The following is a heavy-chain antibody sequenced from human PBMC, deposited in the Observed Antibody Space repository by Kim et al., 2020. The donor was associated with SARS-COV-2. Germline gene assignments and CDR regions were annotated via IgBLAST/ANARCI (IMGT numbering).Heavy chain of an antibody. Sequence: GGSLRLSCAASGFTFSSYWMSWVRQAPGKGLEWVANIKQDGSEKYYVDSVKGRFTISRDNAKNSLYLQMNSLRAEDTAVYYCARDGGFGELLSREFDYWGQGTLVTVSS. J-gene: IGHJ4*02. V-gene: IGHV3-7*01. D-gene: IGHD3-10*01. CDR1: GFTFSSYW. CDR3: ARDGGFGELLSREFDY. CDR2: IKQDGSEK.